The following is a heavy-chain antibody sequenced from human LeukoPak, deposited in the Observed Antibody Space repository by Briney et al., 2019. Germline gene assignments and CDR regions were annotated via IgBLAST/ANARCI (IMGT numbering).Heavy chain of an antibody. D-gene: IGHD5-24*01. Sequence: SETLSLTCTVSGGSISSSGYYWGWIRQPPGKGLEWIGSMYYSGSTYHNPSLKSRVTISVDTSKNQFSLKLRSVTAADTAVYYCARENGYKYDYWGQGTLVTVSS. CDR3: ARENGYKYDY. J-gene: IGHJ4*02. V-gene: IGHV4-39*07. CDR1: GGSISSSGYY. CDR2: MYYSGST.